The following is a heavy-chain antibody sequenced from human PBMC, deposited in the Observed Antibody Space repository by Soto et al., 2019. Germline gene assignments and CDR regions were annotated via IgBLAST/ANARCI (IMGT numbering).Heavy chain of an antibody. CDR3: AKWRGSYDSSGYSDKYFDS. V-gene: IGHV3-23*01. D-gene: IGHD3-22*01. J-gene: IGHJ4*02. CDR1: GFTFNNYA. CDR2: ISGSGGTT. Sequence: EVQLLESGGGLVQPGGSLRLSCAASGFTFNNYAMTWVRQAPGKGLEWVSAISGSGGTTYYADSVQGRFTISRDNSKNTLYLQMSSLRDEDTAVYYCAKWRGSYDSSGYSDKYFDSWGQGTLVTVSS.